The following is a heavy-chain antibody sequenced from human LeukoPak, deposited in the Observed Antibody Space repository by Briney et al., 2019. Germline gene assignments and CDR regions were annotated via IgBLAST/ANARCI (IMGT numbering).Heavy chain of an antibody. CDR2: ISPIFGTA. V-gene: IGHV1-69*13. Sequence: ASVKVSCKASGGTFSRYAISWVRQAPGQGLEWMGGISPIFGTANYAQKFQGRVTITADESTSTAYMELSSLRSEDTAVYYCARDRIAAAGPGFYYYYGMDVWGQGTTVTVSS. CDR1: GGTFSRYA. CDR3: ARDRIAAAGPGFYYYYGMDV. D-gene: IGHD6-13*01. J-gene: IGHJ6*02.